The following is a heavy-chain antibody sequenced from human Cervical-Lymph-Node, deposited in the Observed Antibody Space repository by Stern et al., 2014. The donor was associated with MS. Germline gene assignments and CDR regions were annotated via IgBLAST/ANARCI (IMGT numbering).Heavy chain of an antibody. V-gene: IGHV1-69*01. CDR1: GGSFTNNV. CDR2: TIPTFGKG. D-gene: IGHD2/OR15-2a*01. Sequence: QAQLVQSGAEVQKPGSSVKVSCTASGGSFTNNVVSWVRQAPGQGLEWLGGTIPTFGKGIYAKMFQGRVTITAADSTRATYMELSSLRSEDTAVYYCAKAAYSTSSYNYWGQGTVVTVSA. J-gene: IGHJ4*02. CDR3: AKAAYSTSSYNY.